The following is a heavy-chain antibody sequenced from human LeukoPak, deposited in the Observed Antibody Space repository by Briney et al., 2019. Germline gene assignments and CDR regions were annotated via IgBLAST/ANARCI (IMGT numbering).Heavy chain of an antibody. J-gene: IGHJ3*02. CDR1: GYSFNSQG. V-gene: IGHV7-4-1*02. CDR3: AREILRFDI. Sequence: GASVKVSCKASGYSFNSQGMNWVRQAPGQGLEWMGWINTDSGNPTYAQGFTGRFVFSLDTSVSTAYLQISNLMPEDTAKYYCAREILRFDIWGQGTMVIVSS. CDR2: INTDSGNP.